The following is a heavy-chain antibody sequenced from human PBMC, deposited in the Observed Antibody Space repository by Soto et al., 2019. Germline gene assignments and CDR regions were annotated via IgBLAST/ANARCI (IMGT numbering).Heavy chain of an antibody. D-gene: IGHD6-19*01. CDR1: GFTVSSVY. CDR3: AKGRGDVAAHSADF. Sequence: GGSLRLSCAVAGFTVSSVYMTWVRQSPGKGLEWVSVIFPGGSTYYADSVNGRFIISRDNSKNTVFLQMNSLRAEDSAIYYCAKGRGDVAAHSADFWGQETLVTVPS. V-gene: IGHV3-53*01. CDR2: IFPGGST. J-gene: IGHJ4*02.